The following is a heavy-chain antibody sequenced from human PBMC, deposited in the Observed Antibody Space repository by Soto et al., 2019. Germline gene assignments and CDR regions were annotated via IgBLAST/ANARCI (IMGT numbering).Heavy chain of an antibody. CDR1: GFTSTKYG. CDR3: ARDRYCSGEKCYVDWYYYYGMAF. D-gene: IGHD2-15*01. V-gene: IGHV3-33*01. J-gene: IGHJ6*02. CDR2: IWYDGSNK. Sequence: QVQLVESGGGVVQPGRSLRLSCAASGFTSTKYGMHWVRQAPGKGLEWVAAIWYDGSNKYYVDSVKGRFPLSRANSQNTLYLQMNDLRAEDTAVYYCARDRYCSGEKCYVDWYYYYGMAFWGQGTTVTVSS.